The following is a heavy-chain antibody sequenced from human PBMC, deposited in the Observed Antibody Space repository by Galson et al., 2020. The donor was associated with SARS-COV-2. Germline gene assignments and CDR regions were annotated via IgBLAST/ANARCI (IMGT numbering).Heavy chain of an antibody. J-gene: IGHJ4*02. CDR3: ARHLRWGIVATPYYFDY. CDR2: IYYSGST. V-gene: IGHV4-39*01. CDR1: GGSISSSSYY. D-gene: IGHD2-15*01. Sequence: SETLSLTCTVSGGSISSSSYYWGWIRQPPGKGLEWIGSIYYSGSTYYNPSLKSRVTISVDTSKNQFSLKLSSVTAADTAVYYCARHLRWGIVATPYYFDYWGQGTLVTVSS.